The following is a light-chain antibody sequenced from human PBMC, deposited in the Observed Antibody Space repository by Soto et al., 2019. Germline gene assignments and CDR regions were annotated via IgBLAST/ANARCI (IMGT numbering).Light chain of an antibody. Sequence: EIVLTQSPGTLSLSPGEIATLSCRASQSVTSSYLAWYQQKPGQAPRLLIYGASNRATGFPDRFSGSGSGTDFTLTISRLEPEYFAVYYCHQYARSPLTFGPGTKVD. CDR3: HQYARSPLT. CDR1: QSVTSSY. CDR2: GAS. J-gene: IGKJ3*01. V-gene: IGKV3-20*01.